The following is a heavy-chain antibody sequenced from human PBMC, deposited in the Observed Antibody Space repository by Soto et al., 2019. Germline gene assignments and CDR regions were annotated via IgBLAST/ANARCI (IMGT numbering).Heavy chain of an antibody. J-gene: IGHJ4*02. CDR2: IYHSGST. V-gene: IGHV4-30-2*01. CDR3: YRVDCSGGSCYPAY. Sequence: QLQLQESGSGLVKPSQTLSLTCAVSGGSISSGGYSWSWIRQPPGKGLEWIGYIYHSGSTYYNPYLKSRVTISVDRSKNQFSLKLSSVNAADTDVYYCYRVDCSGGSCYPAYWGQGTLVTVSS. CDR1: GGSISSGGYS. D-gene: IGHD2-15*01.